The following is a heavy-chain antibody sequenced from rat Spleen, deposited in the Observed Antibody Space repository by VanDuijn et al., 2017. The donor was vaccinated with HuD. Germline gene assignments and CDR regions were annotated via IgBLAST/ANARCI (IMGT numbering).Heavy chain of an antibody. D-gene: IGHD1-10*01. CDR1: GFTFSANY. J-gene: IGHJ3*01. Sequence: EVQLVESGGGLVQPGRSLKLSCAASGFTFSANYMAWVRQAPTKGLEWVASISFDGSTTYYRDSVKGRFTISRDNTKSTLYLQMNSLRSEDTATYYCTTENYWFAYWGQGTLVTVSS. CDR2: ISFDGSTT. CDR3: TTENYWFAY. V-gene: IGHV5-20*01.